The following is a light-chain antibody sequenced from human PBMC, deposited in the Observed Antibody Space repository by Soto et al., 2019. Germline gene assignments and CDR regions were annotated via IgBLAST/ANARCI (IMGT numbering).Light chain of an antibody. Sequence: DVVMNQSPLSLPVTLGQPASISCRSSQSLIHSDGSTYLNWFQQRPGQSPRRLIYEVSDRDSGVPDRFSGSGSDTDFTLKISRVEAEDVGVYYCMQGTHWPWTFGQGTEVEIK. V-gene: IGKV2-30*02. J-gene: IGKJ1*01. CDR3: MQGTHWPWT. CDR1: QSLIHSDGSTY. CDR2: EVS.